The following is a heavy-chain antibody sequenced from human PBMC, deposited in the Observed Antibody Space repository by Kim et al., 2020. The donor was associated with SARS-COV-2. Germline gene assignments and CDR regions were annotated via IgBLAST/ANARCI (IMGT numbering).Heavy chain of an antibody. J-gene: IGHJ4*02. Sequence: YAQKLQGRVTMTTDTSTSTAYMELRSLRSDDTAVYYCAREPPRSGSPFDYWGQGTLVTVSS. D-gene: IGHD1-26*01. CDR3: AREPPRSGSPFDY. V-gene: IGHV1-18*01.